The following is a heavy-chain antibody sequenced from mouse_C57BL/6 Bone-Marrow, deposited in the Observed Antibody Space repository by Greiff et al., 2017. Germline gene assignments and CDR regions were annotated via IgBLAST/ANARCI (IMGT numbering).Heavy chain of an antibody. CDR3: ARAYGSSQNGYFDY. J-gene: IGHJ2*01. CDR1: GYTFTSYW. V-gene: IGHV1-69*01. D-gene: IGHD1-1*01. CDR2: IDPSDSYT. Sequence: QVQLQQPGAELVMPGASVKLSCKASGYTFTSYWMHWVKQRPGQGLEWIGEIDPSDSYTNYNQKFKGKSTLTVDKSSSTAYMPLSSLTSEDSAVYYCARAYGSSQNGYFDYWGQGTTLTVSS.